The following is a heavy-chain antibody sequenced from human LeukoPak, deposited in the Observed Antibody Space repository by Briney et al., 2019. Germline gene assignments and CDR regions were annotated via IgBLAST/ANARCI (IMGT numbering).Heavy chain of an antibody. D-gene: IGHD5-24*01. Sequence: PSETLSLTCTVSGYSISSGYYWGWIRQPPGKGLEWIGSIYHSGSTYYNPSLKSRVTISVDTSKNQFSLKLSSVTAADTAVYYCARASPGVRWLQFGYYFDYWGQGTLVTVSS. CDR2: IYHSGST. CDR3: ARASPGVRWLQFGYYFDY. V-gene: IGHV4-38-2*02. CDR1: GYSISSGYY. J-gene: IGHJ4*02.